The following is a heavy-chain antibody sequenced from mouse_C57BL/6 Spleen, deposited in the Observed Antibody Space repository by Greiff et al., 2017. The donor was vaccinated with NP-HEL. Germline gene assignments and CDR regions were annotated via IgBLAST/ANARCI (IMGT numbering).Heavy chain of an antibody. CDR1: GFNIKDYY. D-gene: IGHD1-1*01. CDR2: IDPEDGET. V-gene: IGHV14-2*01. Sequence: VQLKQSGAELVKPGASVKLSCTASGFNIKDYYMHWVKQRTEQGLEWIGRIDPEDGETKYAPKFQGKATITADTSSNTAYLQLSSLTSEDTAVYYCASGITTVVAPFDYWGQGTTLTVSS. CDR3: ASGITTVVAPFDY. J-gene: IGHJ2*01.